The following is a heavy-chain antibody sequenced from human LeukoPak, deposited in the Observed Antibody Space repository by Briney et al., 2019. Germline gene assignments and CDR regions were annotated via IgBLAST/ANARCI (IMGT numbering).Heavy chain of an antibody. CDR1: GGSISSGDYY. J-gene: IGHJ6*03. CDR2: IYYSGST. V-gene: IGHV4-30-4*08. Sequence: PSETLSLTCTVSGGSISSGDYYWSWIRQPPGKGLEWIGYIYYSGSTYYNPSLKSRVTISVDTSKNQFSLKLSSVTAADTAVYYCARALPDDYYYYYMDVWGKGTTVTVSS. CDR3: ARALPDDYYYYYMDV. D-gene: IGHD3-16*02.